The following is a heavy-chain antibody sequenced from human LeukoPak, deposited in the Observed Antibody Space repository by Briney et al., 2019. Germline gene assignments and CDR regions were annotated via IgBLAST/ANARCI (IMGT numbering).Heavy chain of an antibody. V-gene: IGHV4-34*01. Sequence: PSETLSLTCAVYGGSFSGYYWSWIRQPPGKGLEWIGEINHSGSTNYNPSLKSRVTISVDTSKNQFSLKLSSVTAADTAVYYCVNEGLVGAQHWGQGTLVTVSS. D-gene: IGHD1-26*01. CDR2: INHSGST. CDR3: VNEGLVGAQH. J-gene: IGHJ4*02. CDR1: GGSFSGYY.